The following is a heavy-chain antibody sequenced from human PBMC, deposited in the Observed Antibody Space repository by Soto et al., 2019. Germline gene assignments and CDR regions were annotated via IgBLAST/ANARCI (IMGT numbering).Heavy chain of an antibody. CDR2: IIPILGIA. CDR1: GGTFSSYT. CDR3: ASAMVGGIDY. V-gene: IGHV1-69*02. Sequence: QVQLVQSGAEVKKPGSSVKVSCKASGGTFSSYTISWVRQAPGQGLEWMGRIIPILGIANYAQKFQGRVTITSDKSTSTAYMELSSLRSAGTAVYYCASAMVGGIDYWGQGTLVTVSS. J-gene: IGHJ4*02. D-gene: IGHD2-15*01.